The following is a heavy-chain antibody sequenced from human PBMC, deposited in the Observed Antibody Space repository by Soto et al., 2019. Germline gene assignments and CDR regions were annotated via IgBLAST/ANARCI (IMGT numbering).Heavy chain of an antibody. J-gene: IGHJ2*01. V-gene: IGHV3-7*05. CDR3: AKDGIRDVRSVSAFLLNRSSDL. CDR2: IKKDGSEK. D-gene: IGHD3-10*02. Sequence: GKGLEWVANIKKDGSEKYYVDSVKGRFTISRDNAKNSLYLQMASLRAEDTAFFYCAKDGIRDVRSVSAFLLNRSSDL.